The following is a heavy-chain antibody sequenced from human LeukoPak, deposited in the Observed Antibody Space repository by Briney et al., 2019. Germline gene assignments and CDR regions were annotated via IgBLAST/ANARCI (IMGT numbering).Heavy chain of an antibody. J-gene: IGHJ4*02. CDR2: VNNDGSWT. CDR1: GNYW. CDR3: VSFYETN. V-gene: IGHV3-74*01. Sequence: HPGGSLRLSCAASGNYWMHWVRQAPGKGLVWVSHVNNDGSWTSHADSVKGRFTISKDNAKNTVYLQMNNLRTEDTAVYYCVSFYETNWGRGTLVTVSS. D-gene: IGHD2-2*01.